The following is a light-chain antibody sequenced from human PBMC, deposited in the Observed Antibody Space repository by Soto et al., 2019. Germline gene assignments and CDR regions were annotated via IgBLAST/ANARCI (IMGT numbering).Light chain of an antibody. V-gene: IGKV3-11*01. J-gene: IGKJ5*01. CDR1: QSVSSY. CDR2: DTS. Sequence: ETVLTQSPATLSLSPGERATLSCRASQSVSSYLAWYQQKPGEAPRLLIYDTSNRATGIPAMFSGSGSGTDFTLTISSLEPEDFAVYYCQQRSNWPPITFGQGTRLEIK. CDR3: QQRSNWPPIT.